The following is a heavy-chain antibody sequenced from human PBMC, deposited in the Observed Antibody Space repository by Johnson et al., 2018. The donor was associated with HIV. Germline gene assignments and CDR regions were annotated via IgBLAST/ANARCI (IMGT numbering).Heavy chain of an antibody. D-gene: IGHD3-22*01. Sequence: EVQLVESGGGVVRPGGSMRLSCTASGFTFDDYGMSWVRQAPGKGLEWVSGINWNGGNIGYADSVKGRFTISRDNAKNSLYLQMNSLRVEDTALYYCAGGGGYYDSRGYLFDAFDIWGQGTMVTVSS. CDR1: GFTFDDYG. V-gene: IGHV3-20*04. CDR3: AGGGGYYDSRGYLFDAFDI. CDR2: INWNGGNI. J-gene: IGHJ3*02.